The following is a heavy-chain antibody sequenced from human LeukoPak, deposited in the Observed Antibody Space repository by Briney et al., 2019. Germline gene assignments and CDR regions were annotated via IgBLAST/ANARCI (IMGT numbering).Heavy chain of an antibody. CDR1: SGSINSYY. V-gene: IGHV4-4*07. Sequence: SETLSLTCTVSSGSINSYYWGWVRQPAGKGLEWIGYIYNTGNTDYNPSLKSRLTMSVDTSKTQFSLNLSSVSAADTAIYFCARHGYTASHYFLDFWSQGTLVTVSS. CDR3: ARHGYTASHYFLDF. CDR2: IYNTGNT. D-gene: IGHD3-16*01. J-gene: IGHJ4*02.